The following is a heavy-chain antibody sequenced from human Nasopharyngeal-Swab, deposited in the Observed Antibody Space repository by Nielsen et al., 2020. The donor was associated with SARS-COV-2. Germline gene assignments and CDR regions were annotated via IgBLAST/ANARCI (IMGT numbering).Heavy chain of an antibody. V-gene: IGHV3-30*18. D-gene: IGHD3-3*01. J-gene: IGHJ4*02. CDR3: AKDRYYDFWSGYYTKDY. Sequence: SLKISCAASGFTFSSYGMHWVRQAPGKGLEWVAVISYDGSNKYYADSVKGRFTISRDNSKNTLYLQMNSLRAEDTAVYYCAKDRYYDFWSGYYTKDYWGQGTLVTVSS. CDR1: GFTFSSYG. CDR2: ISYDGSNK.